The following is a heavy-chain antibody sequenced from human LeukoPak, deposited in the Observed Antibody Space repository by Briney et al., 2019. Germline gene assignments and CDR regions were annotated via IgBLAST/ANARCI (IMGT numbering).Heavy chain of an antibody. V-gene: IGHV1-2*02. D-gene: IGHD1-1*01. CDR1: GYTFNGYY. Sequence: ASVKVSCKSSGYTFNGYYMHWVRQAPGQGLEWMGWINPNNGGTNYAQKFQGRVTMTRDTSISTAYMELSSLRSEDTAVYYCATRKQANWNTRKGWWFDPWGQGTLVTVSS. CDR3: ATRKQANWNTRKGWWFDP. J-gene: IGHJ5*02. CDR2: INPNNGGT.